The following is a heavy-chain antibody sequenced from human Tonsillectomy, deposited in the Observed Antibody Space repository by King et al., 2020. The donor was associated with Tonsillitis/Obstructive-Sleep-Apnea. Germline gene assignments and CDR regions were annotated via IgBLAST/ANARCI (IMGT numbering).Heavy chain of an antibody. J-gene: IGHJ4*02. CDR2: ISYDGSNK. V-gene: IGHV3-30*01. Sequence: QPVQSGGGVVQPGRSLRLSCAASGFTFSSYTMHWVRQAPGKGLEWVAVISYDGSNKYYADSVKGRFTISRDNSKNTLYLQMNSLRAEDTAVYYCARDRGSRYFDYWGQGTLVTVSS. D-gene: IGHD6-13*01. CDR3: ARDRGSRYFDY. CDR1: GFTFSSYT.